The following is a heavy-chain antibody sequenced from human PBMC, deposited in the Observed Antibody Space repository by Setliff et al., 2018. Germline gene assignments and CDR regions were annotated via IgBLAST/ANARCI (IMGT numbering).Heavy chain of an antibody. D-gene: IGHD3-10*01. CDR1: GGSISSSSYY. CDR3: AGYQGSGSNYKVVNWFDP. CDR2: IYYSGST. Sequence: SETLSLTCTVSGGSISSSSYYWGWIRQPPGKGLEWIGSIYYSGSTYYNPSLKSRVTISVDTSKNQFSLKLTSVTAADTALYYCAGYQGSGSNYKVVNWFDPWGQGTLVTVSS. J-gene: IGHJ5*02. V-gene: IGHV4-39*01.